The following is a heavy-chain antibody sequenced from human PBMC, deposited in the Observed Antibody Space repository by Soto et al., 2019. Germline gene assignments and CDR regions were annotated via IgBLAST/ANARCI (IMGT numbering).Heavy chain of an antibody. V-gene: IGHV1-69*12. J-gene: IGHJ3*02. Sequence: QVQLVQSGAEVKKPGSSVKVSCKASGGTFSSYAISWVRQAPGQGLEWMGGIIPIFGTANYAQKFQGRVMITADESTSTAYMELSSLRSEDTAVYYCAVAGGDCSGGSCYHDAFDIWGQGTMVTVSS. CDR3: AVAGGDCSGGSCYHDAFDI. CDR1: GGTFSSYA. CDR2: IIPIFGTA. D-gene: IGHD2-15*01.